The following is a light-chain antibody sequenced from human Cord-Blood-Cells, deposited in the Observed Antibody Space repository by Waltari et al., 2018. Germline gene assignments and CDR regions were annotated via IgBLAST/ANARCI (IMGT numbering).Light chain of an antibody. CDR1: QSVSRN. CDR3: QQYNNWWT. Sequence: EIVMTQSPATLSVSPGERANLACRASQSVSRNLAWYQQKPGQAPRLLIYGASTRATGIPARFSGSGSGTEFTLTISSLQSEDFAVYYCQQYNNWWTFGQGTKVEIK. CDR2: GAS. J-gene: IGKJ1*01. V-gene: IGKV3-15*01.